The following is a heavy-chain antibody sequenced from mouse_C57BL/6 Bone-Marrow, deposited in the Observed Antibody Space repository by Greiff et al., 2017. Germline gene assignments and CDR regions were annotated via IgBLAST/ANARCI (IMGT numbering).Heavy chain of an antibody. D-gene: IGHD2-3*01. J-gene: IGHJ3*01. CDR3: ARMMVAWFAY. CDR1: GFTFSSYG. V-gene: IGHV5-6*01. CDR2: ISSGGSYT. Sequence: EVKVVESGGDLVKPGGSLKLSCAASGFTFSSYGMSWVRQTPDKRLEWVATISSGGSYTYYPDSVKGRFTISRDNAKNTLYLQMSSLKSEDTAMYYCARMMVAWFAYWVQGTLVTVSA.